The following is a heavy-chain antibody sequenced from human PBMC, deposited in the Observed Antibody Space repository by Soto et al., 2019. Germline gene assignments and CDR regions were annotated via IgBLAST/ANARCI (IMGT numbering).Heavy chain of an antibody. CDR1: GFSLSTSGVG. V-gene: IGHV2-5*01. CDR2: IYWNDDK. CDR3: ARRDIVATIPMGGDFDY. Sequence: SGPTLVNPTQTLTLTCTFSGFSLSTSGVGVGWIRQPPGKALEWLALIYWNDDKRYSPSLKSRLSITSDTSKNQVVLTRTNMETVDTATYSCARRDIVATIPMGGDFDYWGQGTRVTVSS. J-gene: IGHJ4*02. D-gene: IGHD5-12*01.